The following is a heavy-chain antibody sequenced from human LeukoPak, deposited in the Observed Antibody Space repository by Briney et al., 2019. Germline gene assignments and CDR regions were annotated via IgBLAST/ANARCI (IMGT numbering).Heavy chain of an antibody. CDR1: GGSISSSSYY. D-gene: IGHD3-3*01. V-gene: IGHV4-39*07. CDR2: INYSGST. J-gene: IGHJ5*02. Sequence: SETLSLTCTVSGGSISSSSYYWGWIRQSPGKGLEWIGSINYSGSTYYNPSLKSRVTISVDTSKNQFSLKVTSVTAADTAVYYCARLNYDFWSGYSRPFDPWGQGTLVTVSS. CDR3: ARLNYDFWSGYSRPFDP.